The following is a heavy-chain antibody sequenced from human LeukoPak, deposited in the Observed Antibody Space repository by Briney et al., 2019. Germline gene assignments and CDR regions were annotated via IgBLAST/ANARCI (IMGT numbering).Heavy chain of an antibody. V-gene: IGHV1-69*05. CDR1: GGTSSTYT. J-gene: IGHJ6*03. Sequence: GSSVTVSCKASGGTSSTYTITWVRQAPGQGLEGMGGIIPIFRTPNYAQKFQGRVTITTDESTSTAYMELSSLKSDDTAIYYCARVDRYYFYLDVWGKGTTVTVSS. CDR2: IIPIFRTP. CDR3: ARVDRYYFYLDV.